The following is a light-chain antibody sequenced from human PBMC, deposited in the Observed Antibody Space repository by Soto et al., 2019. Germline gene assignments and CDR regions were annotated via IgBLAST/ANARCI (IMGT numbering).Light chain of an antibody. CDR2: DAS. CDR3: QPYNNWPL. J-gene: IGKJ1*01. Sequence: EMVWAQYPAPLSLSPGERATLSCRASQSVSNDFLAWYQQKPGQAPRLLIYDASNRATGIPARFSGSGSGTDFTLTSSSLQSEDFAVYYCQPYNNWPLFGQGTKVDIK. V-gene: IGKV3-11*01. CDR1: QSVSNDF.